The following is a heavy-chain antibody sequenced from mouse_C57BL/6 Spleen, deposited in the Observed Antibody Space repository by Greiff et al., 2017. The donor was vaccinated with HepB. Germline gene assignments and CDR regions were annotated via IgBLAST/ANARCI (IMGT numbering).Heavy chain of an antibody. CDR1: GYTFTDYA. D-gene: IGHD2-1*01. V-gene: IGHV1-67*01. Sequence: QVQLQQSGPELVRPGVSVKISCKGSGYTFTDYAMHWVKQSHAKSLEWIGVISNYYGDASYNQKFKDKATMTVGKSSSTAYMSLDILTSEDSAVYYCARRYYGNYYAMDYWGQGTSVTVSS. CDR3: ARRYYGNYYAMDY. J-gene: IGHJ4*01. CDR2: ISNYYGDA.